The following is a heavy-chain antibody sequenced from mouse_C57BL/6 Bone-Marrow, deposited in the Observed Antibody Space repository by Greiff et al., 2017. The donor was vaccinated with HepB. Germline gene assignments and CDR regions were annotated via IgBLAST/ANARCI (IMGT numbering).Heavy chain of an antibody. V-gene: IGHV1-62-2*01. CDR2: FYPGSGSI. J-gene: IGHJ1*03. Sequence: VQLQQSGAELVKPGASVKLSCKASGYTFTEYTIHWVKQRSGQGLEWIGWFYPGSGSIKYNEKFKDKATLTADKSSSTVYMELSRVTSEDSAVYVCARHAGGYYYGSSPWYFDVWGTGTTVTVSS. D-gene: IGHD1-1*01. CDR1: GYTFTEYT. CDR3: ARHAGGYYYGSSPWYFDV.